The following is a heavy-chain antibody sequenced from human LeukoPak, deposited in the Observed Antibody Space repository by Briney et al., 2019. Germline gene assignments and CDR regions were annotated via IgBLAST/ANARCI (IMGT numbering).Heavy chain of an antibody. J-gene: IGHJ5*02. V-gene: IGHV4-34*01. Sequence: SETLSLTCAVYGGSFSGYYWSLIRQPPGKGLEWIGEINHSGSTNYNPSLKSRVTISVDTSKNQFSLKLSSVTAADTAVYYCARHFYDFWSGYWFDPWGQGTLVTVSS. CDR3: ARHFYDFWSGYWFDP. CDR2: INHSGST. CDR1: GGSFSGYY. D-gene: IGHD3-3*01.